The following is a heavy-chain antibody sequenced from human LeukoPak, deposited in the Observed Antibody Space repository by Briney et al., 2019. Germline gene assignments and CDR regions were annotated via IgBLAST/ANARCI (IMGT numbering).Heavy chain of an antibody. CDR2: ISGSGGST. J-gene: IGHJ4*02. CDR1: GFTFSSYA. CDR3: AKGRGQTVTTYDY. V-gene: IGHV3-23*01. D-gene: IGHD4-17*01. Sequence: GGSLRLSCAASGFTFSSYAMSWVRQAPGKGLEWVSAISGSGGSTYYADSVKGRFTISRDNSKNTLHLQMNSLRAEDTAVYYCAKGRGQTVTTYDYWGQGTLVTVSS.